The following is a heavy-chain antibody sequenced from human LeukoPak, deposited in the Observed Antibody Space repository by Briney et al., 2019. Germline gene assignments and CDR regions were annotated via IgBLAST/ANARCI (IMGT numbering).Heavy chain of an antibody. CDR2: TYYRSKWYN. V-gene: IGHV6-1*01. Sequence: SQTLSLTCAISGDSVSSKSAAWNWIRQSPSRGLEWLGRTYYRSKWYNEYAVSVKSRISINPDTSRNHFSLQLKSVTPEDTAVYFCARTAGWFDNWGQGTLVTVSS. CDR1: GDSVSSKSAA. J-gene: IGHJ5*02. CDR3: ARTAGWFDN. D-gene: IGHD6-13*01.